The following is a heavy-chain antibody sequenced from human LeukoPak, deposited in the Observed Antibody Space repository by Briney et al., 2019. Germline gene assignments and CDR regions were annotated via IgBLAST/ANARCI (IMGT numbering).Heavy chain of an antibody. CDR1: GFTFSSYS. J-gene: IGHJ4*02. Sequence: GGSLRLSCAASGFTFSSYSMNWVRQAPGKGLEWVSSISSSSYIYYADSVKGRFTISRDNAKNSLYLQMNSLRAEDTAVYYCAREWFGEQLIDYWGQGTLVTVSS. CDR2: ISSSSYI. D-gene: IGHD3-10*01. CDR3: AREWFGEQLIDY. V-gene: IGHV3-21*01.